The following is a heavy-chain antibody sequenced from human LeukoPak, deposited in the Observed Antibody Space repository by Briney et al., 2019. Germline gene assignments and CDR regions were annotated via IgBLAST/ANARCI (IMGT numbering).Heavy chain of an antibody. CDR3: AREPNYDILTGYYKGGDAFDI. J-gene: IGHJ3*02. D-gene: IGHD3-9*01. CDR1: GGSISSYY. Sequence: PSETLSLTCTVPGGSISSYYWSWIRQPAGKGLEWIGRIYTSGSTNYNPSLKSRVTMSVDTSKNQFSLKLSSVTAADTAVYYCAREPNYDILTGYYKGGDAFDIWGQGTMVTGSS. CDR2: IYTSGST. V-gene: IGHV4-4*07.